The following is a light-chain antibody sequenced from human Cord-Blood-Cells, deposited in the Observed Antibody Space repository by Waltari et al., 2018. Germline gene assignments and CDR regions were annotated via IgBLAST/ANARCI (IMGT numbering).Light chain of an antibody. CDR3: QVWDSSSDHVV. J-gene: IGLJ2*01. Sequence: SYVLTQPPSVSVAPGKTARITCGGNNIGSKSVHWYQQKPGQAPVLVIYYDSDRPSGSPDRFSGSNSGNTATLTISRVEAGDEADYYCQVWDSSSDHVVVGGGTKLTVL. CDR1: NIGSKS. CDR2: YDS. V-gene: IGLV3-21*04.